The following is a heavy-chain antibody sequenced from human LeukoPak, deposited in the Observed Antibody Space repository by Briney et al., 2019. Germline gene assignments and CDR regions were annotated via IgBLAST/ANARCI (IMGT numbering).Heavy chain of an antibody. CDR2: FTSSGGST. CDR3: AKDAVAPGSGGDYFDY. V-gene: IGHV3-23*01. Sequence: GGSLRLSCAASGFSISNSAMSWVRQAPGKGLEWISVFTSSGGSTYYADSVKGRFTISRDNSKNTLYLQMNSLRAEDTAVYYCAKDAVAPGSGGDYFDYWGQGTLVTVSS. CDR1: GFSISNSA. J-gene: IGHJ4*02. D-gene: IGHD3-10*01.